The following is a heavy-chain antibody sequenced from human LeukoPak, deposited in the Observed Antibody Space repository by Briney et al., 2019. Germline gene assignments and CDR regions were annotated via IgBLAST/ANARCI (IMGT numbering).Heavy chain of an antibody. J-gene: IGHJ4*02. Sequence: GGSLRLSCAASGFTFSSYLMHWARQAPGKGLVWVSRISSDGVSTTYADSVKGRFSISRDNAKNTLYLQMNSLRAEDTAVYYCASETYDYGSGSSYKVQIWGQGTLVSVCS. D-gene: IGHD3-10*01. V-gene: IGHV3-74*01. CDR3: ASETYDYGSGSSYKVQI. CDR2: ISSDGVST. CDR1: GFTFSSYL.